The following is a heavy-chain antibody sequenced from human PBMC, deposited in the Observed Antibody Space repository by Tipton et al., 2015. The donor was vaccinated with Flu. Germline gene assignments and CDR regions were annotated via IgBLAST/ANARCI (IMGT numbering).Heavy chain of an antibody. CDR3: AREGLGVAPDAFDI. CDR1: GGSISSYY. CDR2: IYTSGST. D-gene: IGHD3-16*01. V-gene: IGHV4-4*07. J-gene: IGHJ3*02. Sequence: TLSLTCTVSGGSISSYYWSWIRQPAGKGLEWIGRIYTSGSTNYNPSLKSRVTMSVDTSKNQFSLKLSSVTAADTAVYYCAREGLGVAPDAFDIWGQGTMVTVSS.